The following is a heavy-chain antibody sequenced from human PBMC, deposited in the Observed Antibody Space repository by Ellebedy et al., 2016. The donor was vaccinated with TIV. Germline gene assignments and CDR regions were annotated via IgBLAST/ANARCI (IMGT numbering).Heavy chain of an antibody. V-gene: IGHV4-39*07. J-gene: IGHJ3*02. CDR1: GGSISSSSFN. D-gene: IGHD3-16*01. CDR3: VRGGGNAFDI. Sequence: MPGGSLRLSCTVSGGSISSSSFNWGWIRQPPGKGLEWIGTIWHTGTSWYNTSLESRLTVSVDTSKNQFSMKLSSLSAADTALYYCVRGGGNAFDIWGQGTKVTVS. CDR2: IWHTGTS.